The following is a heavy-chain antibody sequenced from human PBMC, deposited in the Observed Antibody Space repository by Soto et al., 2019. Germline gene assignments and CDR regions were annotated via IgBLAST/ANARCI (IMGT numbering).Heavy chain of an antibody. CDR3: AIGTARNRRIWFDL. D-gene: IGHD2-21*02. Sequence: PSETLSLTCAVSGGSISSGGYSWSWIRQPPGKGLEWIGYIYHSGSTYYNPSLKSRVTISVDRSKNQFSLKLSSVTAADTAVYYCAIGTARNRRIWFDLSGQAILVTVST. J-gene: IGHJ5*02. CDR2: IYHSGST. CDR1: GGSISSGGYS. V-gene: IGHV4-30-2*01.